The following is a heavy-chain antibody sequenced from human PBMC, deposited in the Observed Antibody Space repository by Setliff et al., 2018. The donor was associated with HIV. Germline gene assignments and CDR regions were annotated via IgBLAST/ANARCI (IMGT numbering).Heavy chain of an antibody. CDR1: GFTFSSYA. V-gene: IGHV3-30*01. CDR2: ISYDGSNK. D-gene: IGHD3-3*01. Sequence: PGGSLRLSCAASGFTFSSYAMHWVRQAPGKGLEWVAVISYDGSNKYYADSVKGRFTISRDNSKNTLYLQMNSLRAEDTAVYYCAKDSPAATYYNFWSGWSIDAFDIWGQGTMVTVSS. CDR3: AKDSPAATYYNFWSGWSIDAFDI. J-gene: IGHJ3*02.